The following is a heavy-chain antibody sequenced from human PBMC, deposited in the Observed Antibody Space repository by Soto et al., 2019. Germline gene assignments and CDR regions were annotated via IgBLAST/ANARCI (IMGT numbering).Heavy chain of an antibody. CDR3: ARDVGPGRYYGMDV. CDR2: IYYSGST. D-gene: IGHD1-26*01. V-gene: IGHV4-59*01. CDR1: GGSISSYY. J-gene: IGHJ6*02. Sequence: QVQLQESGPGLVKPSETLSLTCTVSGGSISSYYWSWIRQPPGKGLEWIGYIYYSGSTNYNPSLKSRVTISLDTSKNQFSLKLSSVTAADTAVDYCARDVGPGRYYGMDVWGQGTTVTVSS.